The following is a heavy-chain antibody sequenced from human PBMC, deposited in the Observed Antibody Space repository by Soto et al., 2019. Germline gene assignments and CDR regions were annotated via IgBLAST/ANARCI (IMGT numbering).Heavy chain of an antibody. CDR1: GYTFTSYG. D-gene: IGHD3-10*01. Sequence: VASVKVSCKASGYTFTSYGISWVRQAPGQGLEWMGWISAYNGNTNYAQKLQGRVTMTTDTSTSTAYMELRSLRSDDTAVYYCARDLGVDSGSYLTGLYYYYGMDVWGQGTTVTVSS. CDR2: ISAYNGNT. J-gene: IGHJ6*02. CDR3: ARDLGVDSGSYLTGLYYYYGMDV. V-gene: IGHV1-18*01.